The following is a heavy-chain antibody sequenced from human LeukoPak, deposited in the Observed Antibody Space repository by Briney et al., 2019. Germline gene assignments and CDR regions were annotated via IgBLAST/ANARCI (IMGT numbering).Heavy chain of an antibody. V-gene: IGHV3-23*01. D-gene: IGHD5-12*01. Sequence: PGGPLRLSCAASGFTFSSYAMSWVRQAPGKGLEWVSAISGSGGSTYYADSVKGRFTISRDNSKNTLYLQMNSLRAEDTAVYYCAKGRGYCGYDSYFDYWGQGTLVTVSS. CDR1: GFTFSSYA. CDR3: AKGRGYCGYDSYFDY. CDR2: ISGSGGST. J-gene: IGHJ4*02.